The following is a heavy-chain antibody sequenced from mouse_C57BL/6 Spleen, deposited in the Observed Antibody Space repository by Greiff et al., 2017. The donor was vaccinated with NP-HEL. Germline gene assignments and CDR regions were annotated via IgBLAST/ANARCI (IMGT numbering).Heavy chain of an antibody. D-gene: IGHD1-1*01. Sequence: EVQVVESGGGLVKPGGSLKLSCAASGFTFSSYAMSWVRQTPEKRLEWVATISDGGSYTYYPDNVKGRFTISRDNAKNNLYLQMSHLKSEDTAMYYCARERDYGSSFFAYWGQGTLVTVSA. CDR2: ISDGGSYT. CDR1: GFTFSSYA. CDR3: ARERDYGSSFFAY. V-gene: IGHV5-4*01. J-gene: IGHJ3*01.